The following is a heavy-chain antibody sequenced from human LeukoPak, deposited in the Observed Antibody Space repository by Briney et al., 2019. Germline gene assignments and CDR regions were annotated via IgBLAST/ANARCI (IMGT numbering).Heavy chain of an antibody. CDR3: ERDYGA. J-gene: IGHJ5*02. V-gene: IGHV3-74*03. CDR2: INSDGSAT. Sequence: GGPLRLSCAASGFTFSRYWMHWVRQAPGKGLVWVSRINSDGSATTYADFVKGRFTISRDNAKNTLYLQMNSLRVDDTAMYYCERDYGAWGQGTLVTVSP. CDR1: GFTFSRYW. D-gene: IGHD4/OR15-4a*01.